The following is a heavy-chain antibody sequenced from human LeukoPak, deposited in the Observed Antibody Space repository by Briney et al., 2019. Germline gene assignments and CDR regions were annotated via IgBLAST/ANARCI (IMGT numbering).Heavy chain of an antibody. V-gene: IGHV1-46*01. D-gene: IGHD3-16*01. CDR1: GYTFTSYY. CDR3: ARGRFLNDY. J-gene: IGHJ4*02. Sequence: GASVKVSCKASGYTFTSYYMHWVRQAPGQGLEWMGIINPSGGSTSYAQKFQGRVTMTRDTSISTAYMELSRLRSDDTAVYYCARGRFLNDYWGQGTLVTVSS. CDR2: INPSGGST.